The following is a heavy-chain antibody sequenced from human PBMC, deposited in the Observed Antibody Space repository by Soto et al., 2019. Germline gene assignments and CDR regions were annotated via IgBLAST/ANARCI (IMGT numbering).Heavy chain of an antibody. CDR3: ARDGKGYDFWSGYLTSTTNYYYGMDV. D-gene: IGHD3-3*01. CDR2: IYYSGST. CDR1: GGSISSYC. V-gene: IGHV4-59*01. Sequence: TSETLSLTCTVSGGSISSYCWSWIRQPPGKGLEWIGYIYYSGSTNYNPSLKSRVTISVDTSKNQFSLKLSSVTAADTAVYYCARDGKGYDFWSGYLTSTTNYYYGMDVWGQGTTVTVSS. J-gene: IGHJ6*02.